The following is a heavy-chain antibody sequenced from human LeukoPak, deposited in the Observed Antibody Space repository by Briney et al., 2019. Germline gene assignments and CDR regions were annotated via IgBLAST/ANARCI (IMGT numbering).Heavy chain of an antibody. Sequence: GGSLRLACAASGFTFSSYWMSWVRQAPGKGLEWVANIKQDGSEKYYVDSVKGRFTISRDNAKNSLYLQMNSLRAEDTAVYYCAELGITMIGGVWGKGTTVTISS. CDR2: IKQDGSEK. J-gene: IGHJ6*04. CDR3: AELGITMIGGV. V-gene: IGHV3-7*01. D-gene: IGHD3-10*02. CDR1: GFTFSSYW.